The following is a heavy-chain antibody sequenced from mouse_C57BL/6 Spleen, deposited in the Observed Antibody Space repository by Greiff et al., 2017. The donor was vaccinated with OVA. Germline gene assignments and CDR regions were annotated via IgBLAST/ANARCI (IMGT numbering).Heavy chain of an antibody. V-gene: IGHV5-4*03. D-gene: IGHD4-1*02. CDR2: ISAGGSYP. CDR3: ARNSTGSGRDYAMDD. Sequence: EVMMVESGGGLVKPGGSLKLSCAASGFTFSSYAMSWVRQTPAQRLAWVATISAGGSYPYYPDNVKGRFTISRDNAKNNLYLQMSHLKSEDTAMYYCARNSTGSGRDYAMDDRGQGTSGTVAS. CDR1: GFTFSSYA. J-gene: IGHJ4*01.